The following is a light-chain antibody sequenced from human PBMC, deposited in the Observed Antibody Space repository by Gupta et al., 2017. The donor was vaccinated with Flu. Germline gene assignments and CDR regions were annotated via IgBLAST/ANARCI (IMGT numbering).Light chain of an antibody. CDR1: QSVNRNF. Sequence: EIVLTQSPGTLSLSPGERATLSCRASQSVNRNFLAWYQHKPGQAPRLLIYGASSRVTGIPDRFSASGSETDFTLTISRLEPEDFAVYYCQQYCTSPPNSFGQGTKMQIK. V-gene: IGKV3-20*01. CDR3: QQYCTSPPNS. J-gene: IGKJ2*03. CDR2: GAS.